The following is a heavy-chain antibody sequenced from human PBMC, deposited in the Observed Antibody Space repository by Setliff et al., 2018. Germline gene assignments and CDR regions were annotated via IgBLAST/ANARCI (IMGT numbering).Heavy chain of an antibody. Sequence: GESLKISCKGSGYRFSTYWIGWVRQMPGKGLEWMGIIYPGDSDTRYSPSFQGQVTISADKSISTAYLQWSSLKASDTAIYYCARHFRNWYFDYWGQGTLVTVS. CDR3: ARHFRNWYFDY. CDR1: GYRFSTYW. CDR2: IYPGDSDT. V-gene: IGHV5-51*01. J-gene: IGHJ4*02. D-gene: IGHD1-1*01.